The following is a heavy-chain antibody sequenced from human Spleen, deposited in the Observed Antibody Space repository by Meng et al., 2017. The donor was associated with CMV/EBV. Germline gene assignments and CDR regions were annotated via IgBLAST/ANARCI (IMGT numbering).Heavy chain of an antibody. V-gene: IGHV3-64*02. D-gene: IGHD3-3*01. CDR2: ISTNGGST. CDR1: GFTFSSYG. Sequence: GESLKISCAASGFTFSSYGMHWVRQAPGKGLAYVSTISTNGGSTYYADSVKGRFTISRDNSKNTLYLQMGSLRAEDMAVYYCVRADFYSLMRAWGQGTLVTVSS. J-gene: IGHJ5*02. CDR3: VRADFYSLMRA.